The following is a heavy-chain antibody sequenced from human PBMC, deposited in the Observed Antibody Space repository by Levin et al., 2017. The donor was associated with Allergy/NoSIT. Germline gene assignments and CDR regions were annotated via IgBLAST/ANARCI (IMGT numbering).Heavy chain of an antibody. CDR3: AREGVVITTVYFDY. Sequence: GGSLRLSCAASGFTFSSYWMSWVRQAPGKGLEWVANIKQDGSEKYYVDSVKGRFTISRDNAKNSLYLQMNSLRAEDTAVYYCAREGVVITTVYFDYWGQGTLVTVSS. CDR1: GFTFSSYW. CDR2: IKQDGSEK. V-gene: IGHV3-7*01. J-gene: IGHJ4*02. D-gene: IGHD3-22*01.